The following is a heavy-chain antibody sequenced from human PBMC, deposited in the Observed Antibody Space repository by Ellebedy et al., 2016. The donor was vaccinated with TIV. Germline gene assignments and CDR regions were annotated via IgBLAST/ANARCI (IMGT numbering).Heavy chain of an antibody. V-gene: IGHV1-46*04. D-gene: IGHD3-10*01. CDR3: AREEPYGSGTKDYGMDV. J-gene: IGHJ6*02. Sequence: AASVKVSCKASGYTFTSYYMHWVRQAPGQGLGWMGIINPSGGSTSYAQKLQCRVTMTRDTSTSTVYMELSSLRSEDTAVYYCAREEPYGSGTKDYGMDVWGQGTTVTVSS. CDR1: GYTFTSYY. CDR2: INPSGGST.